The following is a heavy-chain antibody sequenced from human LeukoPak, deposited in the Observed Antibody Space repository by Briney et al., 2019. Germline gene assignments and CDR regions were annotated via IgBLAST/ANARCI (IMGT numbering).Heavy chain of an antibody. J-gene: IGHJ1*01. CDR1: GDSIRTYP. Sequence: PSETLSLTCAVSGDSIRTYPRSWIRQSPGKGLEWIANIIYTGSTTYYNPSLKRRATISIDTSKNQFSLRLTSVTAADTGVYYCATGSSSWHDDYLQQWGQGTLVTVSS. V-gene: IGHV4-59*01. D-gene: IGHD6-13*01. CDR3: ATGSSSWHDDYLQQ. CDR2: IIYTGST.